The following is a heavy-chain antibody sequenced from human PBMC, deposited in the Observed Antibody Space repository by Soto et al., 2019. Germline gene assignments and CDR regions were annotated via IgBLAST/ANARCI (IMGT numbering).Heavy chain of an antibody. J-gene: IGHJ5*02. Sequence: SETLSLTCAVSSVSISSSNWWSWVRQPPGKGLEWIGKIYHSGSTDYNPSLKSRVTISVDKSKNQFSLKLTSVTAADTAVYYCARDLSSNGWNDHWGQGTLVTVSS. V-gene: IGHV4-4*02. CDR2: IYHSGST. CDR3: ARDLSSNGWNDH. D-gene: IGHD6-19*01. CDR1: SVSISSSNW.